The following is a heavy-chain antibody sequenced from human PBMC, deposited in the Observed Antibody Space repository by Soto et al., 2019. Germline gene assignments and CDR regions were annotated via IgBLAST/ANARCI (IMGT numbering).Heavy chain of an antibody. Sequence: QVQLVQSGAEVKMPGASVKVSCKASGYIFTSHGIYWVRQAPGQGLEWLGWVSAYNGNTKYIKSLQGRVTMTTDTSTTTDHMELRSLTSNDTAVYYCAKSEYSSGWPWDPPVYWGQGTLVTVSS. CDR2: VSAYNGNT. CDR1: GYIFTSHG. J-gene: IGHJ4*02. V-gene: IGHV1-18*01. CDR3: AKSEYSSGWPWDPPVY. D-gene: IGHD6-19*01.